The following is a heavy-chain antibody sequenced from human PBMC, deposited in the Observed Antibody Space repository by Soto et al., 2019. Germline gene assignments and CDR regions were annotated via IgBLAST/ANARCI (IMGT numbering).Heavy chain of an antibody. V-gene: IGHV1-2*02. J-gene: IGHJ4*02. D-gene: IGHD1-1*01. Sequence: GASVKVSCKASGYTFSDYYMHWVRQAPGQGLEWMGWINPNSGGTKYAPKFQGGATMTRDTSITTAYMELSRLRSGDTAVYYCAREPATAKPEGVDFWGQGTLVTVSS. CDR2: INPNSGGT. CDR3: AREPATAKPEGVDF. CDR1: GYTFSDYY.